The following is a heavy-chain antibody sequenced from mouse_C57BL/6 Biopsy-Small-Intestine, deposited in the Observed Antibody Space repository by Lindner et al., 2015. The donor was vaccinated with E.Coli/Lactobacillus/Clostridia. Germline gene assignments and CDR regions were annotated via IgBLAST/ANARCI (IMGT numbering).Heavy chain of an antibody. CDR2: IRSKSNNYAT. CDR1: GFSFNTYA. V-gene: IGHV10-1*01. D-gene: IGHD2-5*01. J-gene: IGHJ1*03. CDR3: VRPYYSNYWFFDV. Sequence: VQLQESGGGLVQPEGSLKLSCAASGFSFNTYAMNWVRQAPGKGLEWVARIRSKSNNYATYYADSVKDRFTISRDDSESMLFLQMNNLKTEDTAMYYCVRPYYSNYWFFDVWGTGTTVTVSS.